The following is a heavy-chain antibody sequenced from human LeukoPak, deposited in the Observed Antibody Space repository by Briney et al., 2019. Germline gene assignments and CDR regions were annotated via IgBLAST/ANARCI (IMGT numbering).Heavy chain of an antibody. CDR2: ISGSGGST. CDR3: AKAVEYYDFWSGYSGGFDY. Sequence: GGSLRLSCAASGFTFSSYAMSWVRQAPGKGLEWVSGISGSGGSTYYADSVKGRFTISRDNSKNMVYLQMNSLRAEDTAVYYCAKAVEYYDFWSGYSGGFDYWGQGTLVTVSS. CDR1: GFTFSSYA. D-gene: IGHD3-3*01. J-gene: IGHJ4*02. V-gene: IGHV3-23*01.